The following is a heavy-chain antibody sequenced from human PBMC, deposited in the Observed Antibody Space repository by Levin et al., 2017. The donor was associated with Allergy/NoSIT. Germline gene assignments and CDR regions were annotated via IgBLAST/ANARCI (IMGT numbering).Heavy chain of an antibody. CDR3: ARGKIRVGTPRVWFDP. Sequence: PGGSLRLSCTASGFTFDDYTMAWFRQAPGRGLEWVAFIRSNTYGGTTEYAASVKGRFTISRDDSKSIAYLLMNNLKTEDSGLFYCARGKIRVGTPRVWFDPWGQGTLVTVSS. CDR2: IRSNTYGGTT. V-gene: IGHV3-49*03. CDR1: GFTFDDYT. D-gene: IGHD1-7*01. J-gene: IGHJ5*02.